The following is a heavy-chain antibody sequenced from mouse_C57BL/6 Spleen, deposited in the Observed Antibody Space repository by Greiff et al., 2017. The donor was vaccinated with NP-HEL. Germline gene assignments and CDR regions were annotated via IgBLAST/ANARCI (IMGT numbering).Heavy chain of an antibody. D-gene: IGHD1-1*01. Sequence: DVHLVQSGGELVKPGGSLKLSCAASGFTFSSYGMSWVRQTPDKRLEWVATISSGGSYTYYPDSVQGRFTISRDNAKNTLYMQMSRLKSEDTGVYYCARGTTVVFDYWGQGTTLTVSS. CDR1: GFTFSSYG. J-gene: IGHJ2*01. CDR3: ARGTTVVFDY. V-gene: IGHV5-6*01. CDR2: ISSGGSYT.